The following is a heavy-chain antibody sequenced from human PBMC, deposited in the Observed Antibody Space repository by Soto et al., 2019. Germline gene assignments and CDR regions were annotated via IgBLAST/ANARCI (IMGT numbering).Heavy chain of an antibody. Sequence: EVQMLESGGGLVQPGGSLRLSCAASGFTFSSYAMSWVRQAPGKGLEWVSAISGSGGSTYYADSVRGRFTISRDNTKNTSYLQMNTLRAEDTAVYSCAKGGDRSGFGYYYCGVDVWAQATTVPVS. CDR1: GFTFSSYA. J-gene: IGHJ6*02. CDR2: ISGSGGST. CDR3: AKGGDRSGFGYYYCGVDV. V-gene: IGHV3-23*01. D-gene: IGHD6-19*01.